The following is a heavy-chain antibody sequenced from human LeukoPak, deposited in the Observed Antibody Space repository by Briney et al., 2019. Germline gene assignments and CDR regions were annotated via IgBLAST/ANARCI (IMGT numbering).Heavy chain of an antibody. CDR1: GFTVSSNY. D-gene: IGHD6-13*01. CDR2: IYTSGGT. Sequence: GGSLRLSCAASGFTVSSNYMRWVRQAPGKGLEWVAVIYTSGGTYYADSVKGRFTISRDNSKNTLYLQMNSLRAEDTAVYYCAKLSGAAAGSHLDYWGQGTLVTVSS. J-gene: IGHJ4*02. V-gene: IGHV3-53*01. CDR3: AKLSGAAAGSHLDY.